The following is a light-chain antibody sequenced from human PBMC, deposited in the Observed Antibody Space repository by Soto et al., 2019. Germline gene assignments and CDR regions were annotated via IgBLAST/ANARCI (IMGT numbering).Light chain of an antibody. CDR3: QQYDDYSHT. J-gene: IGKJ2*01. CDR1: QSVSSNY. V-gene: IGKV3-20*01. CDR2: GAS. Sequence: EVVLTQSPGTLSLSPGERATLSCRASQSVSSNYVAWYQQKPGQTPRLLIYGASSRATGIPDRFSGSGSGTDFTLTISRLEPEDFATYYCQQYDDYSHTFGQGTKVEIK.